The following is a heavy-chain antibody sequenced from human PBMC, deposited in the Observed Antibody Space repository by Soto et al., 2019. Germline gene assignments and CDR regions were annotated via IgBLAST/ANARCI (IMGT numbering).Heavy chain of an antibody. CDR2: IGPESGAT. CDR1: GYTFTGYY. Sequence: GASVKVSCKASGYTFTGYYINWVRQAPEQGPEWMGEIGPESGATRYAQKFQGRVTMTRDTSITTVYMELKNLSPDDTAVYYCGRGRSGQIVVFYWGQGTPVTVSS. J-gene: IGHJ4*02. D-gene: IGHD1-26*01. V-gene: IGHV1-2*02. CDR3: GRGRSGQIVVFY.